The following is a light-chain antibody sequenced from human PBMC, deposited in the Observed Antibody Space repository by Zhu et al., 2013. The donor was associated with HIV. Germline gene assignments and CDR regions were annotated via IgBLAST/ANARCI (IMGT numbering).Light chain of an antibody. V-gene: IGKV1-9*01. Sequence: IQLTQSPSSLSASVGDRVTITCRASQDIGKYLAWYQQRPGKAPELFVYAASTTQSGVPSRFGGRGSGTEFTLNIDGLQPEDFATYYCQHVNNNAVFGPGTKVDV. CDR2: AAS. CDR3: QHVNNNAV. CDR1: QDIGKY. J-gene: IGKJ3*01.